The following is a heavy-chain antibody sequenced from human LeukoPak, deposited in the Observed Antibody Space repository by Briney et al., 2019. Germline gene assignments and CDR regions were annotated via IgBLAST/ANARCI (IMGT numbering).Heavy chain of an antibody. V-gene: IGHV4-59*01. CDR3: ARVLSSGWAGFDY. CDR2: IYYSGTT. Sequence: SETLSLTCTVSGGSIRGYYCNWIRQPPGKGLEWIAHIYYSGTTNYNPSLKSRVTISVDTSKNQFSLKLSSVTAADTAVYYCARVLSSGWAGFDYWGQGALVTVSS. D-gene: IGHD6-19*01. CDR1: GGSIRGYY. J-gene: IGHJ4*02.